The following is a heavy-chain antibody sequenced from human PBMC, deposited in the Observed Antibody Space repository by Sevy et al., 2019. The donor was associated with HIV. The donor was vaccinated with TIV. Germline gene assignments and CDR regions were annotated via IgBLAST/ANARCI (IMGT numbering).Heavy chain of an antibody. J-gene: IGHJ6*03. Sequence: ASVKVSCKASGYTFTSYYMHWVRQAPGQGLEWMGIINPSGGSTSYAQKFQGRVTMTRDTSTSTVYMELSSLRSEDTAVYYCARGSIMVTFGGVDYYYYMDVWGKGTTVTVSS. CDR1: GYTFTSYY. V-gene: IGHV1-46*01. D-gene: IGHD3-16*01. CDR3: ARGSIMVTFGGVDYYYYMDV. CDR2: INPSGGST.